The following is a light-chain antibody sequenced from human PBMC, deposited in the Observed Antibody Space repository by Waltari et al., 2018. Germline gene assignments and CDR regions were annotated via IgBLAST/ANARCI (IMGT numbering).Light chain of an antibody. CDR1: RSVNSN. J-gene: IGKJ4*01. Sequence: EVVLTQSPDILSVSPGERATLSCRTSRSVNSNLAWYQHKPGQAPRLLMYGASTRPTGIPARFSGSESGTEFTLTITSLQSEDFAVYYCQQYNNWPLTFGGGTKVEI. CDR3: QQYNNWPLT. V-gene: IGKV3-15*01. CDR2: GAS.